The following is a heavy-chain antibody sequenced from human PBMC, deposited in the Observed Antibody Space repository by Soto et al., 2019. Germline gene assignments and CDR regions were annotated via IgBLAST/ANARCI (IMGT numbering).Heavy chain of an antibody. V-gene: IGHV3-30-3*01. J-gene: IGHJ5*02. Sequence: LRLSCAASGFTFSSYAMHWVRQAPGKGLEWVAVISYDGSNKYYADSVKGRFTISRDNSKNTLYLQMNSLRAEDTAVYYCATKLDPWGQGTLVTVSS. CDR3: ATKLDP. CDR2: ISYDGSNK. CDR1: GFTFSSYA.